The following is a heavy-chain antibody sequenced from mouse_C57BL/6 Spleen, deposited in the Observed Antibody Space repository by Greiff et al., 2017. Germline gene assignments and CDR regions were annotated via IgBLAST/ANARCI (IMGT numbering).Heavy chain of an antibody. CDR1: GFNIKDDY. Sequence: EVMLVESGAELVRPGASVKLSCTASGFNIKDDYMHWVKQRPEQGLEWIGWIDPENGDTEYASKFQGKATITADTSSNTAYLQPSSLTSEDTAVYYWTTDLSTMVTTGEPGDYWGQGTTLTVSS. V-gene: IGHV14-4*01. D-gene: IGHD2-2*01. J-gene: IGHJ2*01. CDR3: TTDLSTMVTTGEPGDY. CDR2: IDPENGDT.